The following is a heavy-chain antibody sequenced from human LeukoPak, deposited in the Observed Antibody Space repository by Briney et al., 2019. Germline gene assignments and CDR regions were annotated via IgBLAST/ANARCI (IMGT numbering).Heavy chain of an antibody. CDR2: INHSGST. D-gene: IGHD2-2*01. Sequence: SETLSLTCAVYGGSFSGYYWSWIRQPPGKGLEWIGEINHSGSTNYNPSLKSRVTISVDTSKNQFSLKLSSVTAADTAVYYCARLGIGVVPTAMLGDYYFDYWGQGTLVTVSS. J-gene: IGHJ4*02. CDR3: ARLGIGVVPTAMLGDYYFDY. V-gene: IGHV4-34*01. CDR1: GGSFSGYY.